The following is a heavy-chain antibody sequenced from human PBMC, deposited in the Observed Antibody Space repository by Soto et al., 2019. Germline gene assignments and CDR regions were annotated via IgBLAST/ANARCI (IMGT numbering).Heavy chain of an antibody. D-gene: IGHD6-6*01. V-gene: IGHV4-34*01. Sequence: QVQLQQWGAGLLKPSETLSLTCAVYGGSFSGYYCSWIRQPPGKGLEWIGEINHSGSTNYNPSLKSRVTISVDTSKNQFSLKLSSVTAADTAVYYCARGRRRGAFENWGQGTLVTVSS. CDR3: ARGRRRGAFEN. CDR2: INHSGST. CDR1: GGSFSGYY. J-gene: IGHJ4*02.